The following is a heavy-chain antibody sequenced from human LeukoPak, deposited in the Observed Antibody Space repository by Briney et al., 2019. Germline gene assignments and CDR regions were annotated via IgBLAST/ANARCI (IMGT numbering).Heavy chain of an antibody. CDR3: AKRGYCSSTSCYPLSDAFDI. CDR2: ISYDGSNK. J-gene: IGHJ3*02. V-gene: IGHV3-30*18. CDR1: GFTFSSYG. Sequence: GGSLRLSCAASGFTFSSYGMHWVRQAPGKGLEWVAVISYDGSNKYYAGSVKGRFTISRDNSKNTLYLQMNSLRAEDTAVYYCAKRGYCSSTSCYPLSDAFDIWGQGTMVTVSS. D-gene: IGHD2-2*01.